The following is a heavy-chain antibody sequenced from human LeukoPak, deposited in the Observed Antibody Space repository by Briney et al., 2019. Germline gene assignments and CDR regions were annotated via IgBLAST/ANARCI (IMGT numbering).Heavy chain of an antibody. CDR3: ARDFRYSGNGDPYYFDY. J-gene: IGHJ4*02. Sequence: ASVKVSCKASGYTFTGYYMHWVRQAPGQGLEWMGWINPNSGGTNYAQKFQGRVTMTRDTSISTAYMELSRLRSDDTAVYYCARDFRYSGNGDPYYFDYWGQGTLVTVSS. CDR1: GYTFTGYY. V-gene: IGHV1-2*02. D-gene: IGHD5-12*01. CDR2: INPNSGGT.